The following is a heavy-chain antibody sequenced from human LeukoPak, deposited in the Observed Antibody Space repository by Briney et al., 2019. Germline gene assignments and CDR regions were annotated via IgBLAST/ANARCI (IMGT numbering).Heavy chain of an antibody. CDR3: ARGGGLDV. Sequence: GGSLRLSCAASGFTISSYWMNWARQAPGKGLEWVASINHNGNVNYYVDSVKGRFTISRDNAKNSLYLQMSNLRAEDMAVYFCARGGGLDVWGQGATVTVSS. V-gene: IGHV3-7*03. D-gene: IGHD3-16*01. J-gene: IGHJ6*02. CDR2: INHNGNVN. CDR1: GFTISSYW.